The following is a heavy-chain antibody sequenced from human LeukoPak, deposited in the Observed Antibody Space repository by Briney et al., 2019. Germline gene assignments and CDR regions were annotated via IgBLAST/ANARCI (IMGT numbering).Heavy chain of an antibody. J-gene: IGHJ6*02. V-gene: IGHV4-61*08. CDR3: ARDEVEGYGMDV. Sequence: SETLSLTCTVSGGSISSGGYYWSWIRQHPGKGLEWIGYIYYSGSTNYNPSLKSRVTISVDTSKNQFSLKLSSVTAADTAVYYCARDEVEGYGMDVWGQGTTVTVSS. CDR1: GGSISSGGYY. CDR2: IYYSGST.